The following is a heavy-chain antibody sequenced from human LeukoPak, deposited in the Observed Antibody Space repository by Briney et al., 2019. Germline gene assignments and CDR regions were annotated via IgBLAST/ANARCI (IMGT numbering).Heavy chain of an antibody. CDR2: INAYNGNT. D-gene: IGHD4-23*01. CDR3: ARDKYGAPPPVTYYYYYGMDV. V-gene: IGHV1-18*01. Sequence: ASVKVSCKASGYTFTSYGISWVRQAPGQGLEWMGWINAYNGNTNYAQKLQGRVTMTTDTSTSTAYMELRSLRSDDTAVYCCARDKYGAPPPVTYYYYYGMDVWGQGTTVTVSS. CDR1: GYTFTSYG. J-gene: IGHJ6*02.